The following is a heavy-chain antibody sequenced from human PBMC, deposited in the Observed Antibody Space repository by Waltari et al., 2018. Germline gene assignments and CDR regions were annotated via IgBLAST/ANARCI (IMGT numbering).Heavy chain of an antibody. CDR3: GWLFDY. CDR2: ISYDGGNK. J-gene: IGHJ4*02. D-gene: IGHD5-12*01. CDR1: GFTFGRHA. V-gene: IGHV3-30-3*01. Sequence: QVQLVESGGGVVQPGRYLRLSCAASGFTFGRHAMHWVRQAPGKGLGWVEVISYDGGNKYYADAVKGRFTISRDKSKNTLYLQMNSLRAEDTAVYSSGWLFDYWGQGTLVTVSS.